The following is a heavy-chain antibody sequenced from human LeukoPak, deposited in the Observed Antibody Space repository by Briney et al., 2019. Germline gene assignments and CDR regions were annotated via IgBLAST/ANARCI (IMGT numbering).Heavy chain of an antibody. CDR2: ISYDGGNK. D-gene: IGHD3-10*01. CDR3: AKVFEVRGARRPKDY. CDR1: GFTFSDYG. V-gene: IGHV3-30*18. Sequence: GRSLRLSCAASGFTFSDYGMHWVRQAPGKGLEWEALISYDGGNKFYADSVRDRFTISRDNSKNTLFLQMNSLRTEDTAMYYCAKVFEVRGARRPKDYWGQGTLVIVSS. J-gene: IGHJ4*02.